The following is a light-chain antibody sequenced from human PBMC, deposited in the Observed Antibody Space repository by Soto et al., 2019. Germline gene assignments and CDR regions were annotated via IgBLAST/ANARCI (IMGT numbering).Light chain of an antibody. CDR3: QHLNSYPLT. Sequence: IQWTQAPSFLSAAVGDRVTITCRASQGISSYLAWYQQKPGKAPKLLIYAASPLQSGFPSRFSGSGSGTEVTLTISSLKHEDFATYFCQHLNSYPLTCGGGTKVEIQ. CDR2: AAS. J-gene: IGKJ4*01. CDR1: QGISSY. V-gene: IGKV1-9*01.